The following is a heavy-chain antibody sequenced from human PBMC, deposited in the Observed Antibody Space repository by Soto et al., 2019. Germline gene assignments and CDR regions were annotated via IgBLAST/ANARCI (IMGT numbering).Heavy chain of an antibody. D-gene: IGHD1-1*01. Sequence: QVPLVQSGDEVKKPGASVKVSCKASGYSFSTYGITWVRRAPGQGLEWMGWVSLYNGNSNTKYAQRVQDRIIMTTDTSRNTAYMELWSLTPDDTAMYFCARADVTTATTVFYDYWGQGTLITVSS. J-gene: IGHJ4*02. CDR1: GYSFSTYG. CDR3: ARADVTTATTVFYDY. CDR2: VSLYNGNSNT. V-gene: IGHV1-18*01.